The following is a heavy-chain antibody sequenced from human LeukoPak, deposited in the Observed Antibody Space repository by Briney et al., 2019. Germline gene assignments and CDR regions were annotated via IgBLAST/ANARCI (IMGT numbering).Heavy chain of an antibody. J-gene: IGHJ3*02. Sequence: GGSLRLSCAASGFTFSSYEMNWVRQAPGKGLEWVSYISSSGSTIYYADSVKGRFTISRDNAKNSLYLQMNSLRAKDTAVYYCAGAAIDAFDIWGQGTMVTVSS. CDR2: ISSSGSTI. V-gene: IGHV3-48*03. CDR3: AGAAIDAFDI. D-gene: IGHD2-2*01. CDR1: GFTFSSYE.